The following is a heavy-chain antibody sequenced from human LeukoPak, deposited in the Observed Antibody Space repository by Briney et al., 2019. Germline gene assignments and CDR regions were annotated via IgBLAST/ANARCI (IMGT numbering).Heavy chain of an antibody. CDR2: IRYDGSNK. D-gene: IGHD3-3*01. CDR3: AKDPTVLRFLEWLLDY. CDR1: GFTFSSYG. Sequence: GGSLRLSCAASGFTFSSYGMHWVRQAPGKGLEWVAFIRYDGSNKYYADSVKGRFTISRDNSKNTLYLQMNSLRAEDTAVYYCAKDPTVLRFLEWLLDYWGQGTLVTVSS. J-gene: IGHJ4*02. V-gene: IGHV3-30*02.